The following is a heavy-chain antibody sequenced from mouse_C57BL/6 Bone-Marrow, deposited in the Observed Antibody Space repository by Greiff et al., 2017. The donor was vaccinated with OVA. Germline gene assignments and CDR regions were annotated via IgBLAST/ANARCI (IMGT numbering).Heavy chain of an antibody. CDR3: ARQDDGYRGYYAMDY. CDR2: INPDSSTI. J-gene: IGHJ4*01. Sequence: CEASGIDFSRYWMSWVRRAPGKGLEWIGEINPDSSTINYAPSLKDKFIISRDNAKNTLYLQMSKVRSEDTALYYCARQDDGYRGYYAMDYWGQGTSVTVSS. V-gene: IGHV4-1*01. D-gene: IGHD2-3*01. CDR1: GIDFSRYW.